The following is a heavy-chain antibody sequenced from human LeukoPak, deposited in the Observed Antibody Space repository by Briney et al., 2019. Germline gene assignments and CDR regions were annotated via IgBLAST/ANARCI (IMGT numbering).Heavy chain of an antibody. CDR2: IYYSGST. CDR3: ARHPMSSGWYYFDY. J-gene: IGHJ4*02. D-gene: IGHD6-19*01. CDR1: GGSISSSSYY. Sequence: PSETLSLTCTVSGGSISSSSYYWGWIRQPPGKGLEWIGSIYYSGSTYYNPSLKSRVTISVDTSKNQFSPKLSSVTAADTAVYYCARHPMSSGWYYFDYWGQGTLVTVSS. V-gene: IGHV4-39*01.